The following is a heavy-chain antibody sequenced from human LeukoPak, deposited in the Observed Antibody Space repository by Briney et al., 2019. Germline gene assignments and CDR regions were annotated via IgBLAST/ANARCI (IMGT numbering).Heavy chain of an antibody. CDR2: ISSSSSSYI. D-gene: IGHD3-10*01. CDR3: AREMPPPRFSNLWFGELLTAVDY. CDR1: GFTFSSYS. Sequence: PGGSLRLSCAASGFTFSSYSMNWVRQAPGKGLEWVSSISSSSSSYIYYADSVKGRFTISRDNAKNSLYLQMNSLRAEDTAVYYCAREMPPPRFSNLWFGELLTAVDYWGQGTLVTVSS. J-gene: IGHJ4*02. V-gene: IGHV3-21*01.